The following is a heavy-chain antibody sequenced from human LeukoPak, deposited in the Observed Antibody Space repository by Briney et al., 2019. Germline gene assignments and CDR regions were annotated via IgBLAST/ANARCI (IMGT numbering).Heavy chain of an antibody. J-gene: IGHJ5*02. CDR3: ARGGSSWPHAFDP. V-gene: IGHV3-66*01. Sequence: GGSLRLSCAASGFTVSSNYMSWVRQAPGKGLEWVSVIYSGGSTYYADSVKGRFTISRDNSKNTLYLQMNSLRAEDTAVYYCARGGSSWPHAFDPWGQGTLVTVSS. D-gene: IGHD6-13*01. CDR2: IYSGGST. CDR1: GFTVSSNY.